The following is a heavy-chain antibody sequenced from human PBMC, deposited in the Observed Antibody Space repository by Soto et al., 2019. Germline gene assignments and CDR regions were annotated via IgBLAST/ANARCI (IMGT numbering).Heavy chain of an antibody. CDR1: GFTFDDYT. Sequence: PGGSLRLSCAASGFTFDDYTMHWVRQAPGKGLEWVSLISWDGGSTYYADSVKGRFTISRDNSKNSLYLQMNSLRTEDTALYYCAKDAGRDIVATYSTYYFDYWGQGTLVTVSS. V-gene: IGHV3-43*01. D-gene: IGHD5-12*01. J-gene: IGHJ4*02. CDR3: AKDAGRDIVATYSTYYFDY. CDR2: ISWDGGST.